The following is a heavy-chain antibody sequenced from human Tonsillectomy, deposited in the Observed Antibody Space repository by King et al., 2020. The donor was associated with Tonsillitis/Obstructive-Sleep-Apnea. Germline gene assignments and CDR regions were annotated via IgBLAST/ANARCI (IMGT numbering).Heavy chain of an antibody. D-gene: IGHD3-3*01. CDR2: IYPGDSDT. J-gene: IGHJ6*03. Sequence: VQLVESGAEVKKPGESLKISCTGSGYSFTSYWIGWVRQLPGKGLEWMGIIYPGDSDTRYSPSFQGQVTISADKSISTAYLQWSSLKASDTAMYYCARQWGVRFYYMDVWGKGTTVTVSS. CDR1: GYSFTSYW. V-gene: IGHV5-51*01. CDR3: ARQWGVRFYYMDV.